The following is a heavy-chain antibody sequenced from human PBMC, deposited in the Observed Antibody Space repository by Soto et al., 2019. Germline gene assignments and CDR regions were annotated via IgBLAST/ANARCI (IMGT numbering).Heavy chain of an antibody. V-gene: IGHV4-59*08. CDR1: GGSISSYY. D-gene: IGHD4-17*01. J-gene: IGHJ4*02. CDR3: ARGATVTTGELDY. Sequence: PSETLSLTCTVSGGSISSYYWSWIRRPPGKGLEWIGYIYYSGSTYYNPSLKSRVTISVDTSKNQFSLKLSSVTAADTAVYYCARGATVTTGELDYWGQGTLVTVSS. CDR2: IYYSGST.